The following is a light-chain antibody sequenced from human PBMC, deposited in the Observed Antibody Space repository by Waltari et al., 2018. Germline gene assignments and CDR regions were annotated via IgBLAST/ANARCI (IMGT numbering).Light chain of an antibody. CDR3: MQALETWT. CDR2: LGS. CDR1: QSRLHSNGNNY. Sequence: IVMTQSPLFLPVSPGEPAAISCRSSQSRLHSNGNNYFDCYLKKPGQSPQLLGYLGSHRASGVPDRFSGSGSGTDFTLKISRVEAEDVGIYFCMQALETWTFGQGTKVEIK. V-gene: IGKV2-28*01. J-gene: IGKJ1*01.